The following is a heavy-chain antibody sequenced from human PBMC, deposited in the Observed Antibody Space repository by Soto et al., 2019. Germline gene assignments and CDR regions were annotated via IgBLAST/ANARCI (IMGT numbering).Heavy chain of an antibody. J-gene: IGHJ4*02. V-gene: IGHV4-31*03. Sequence: SETLSLTCSVSGGSISRGAYFWTWIRQFPGKGLEWIAYISYTGATYYNPSLKSRVTILADTSKNQFSLKLSSVTSADTAVYYCARGGPVSVSPAWQLLGYFDYWGQGTLVTVSS. CDR1: GGSISRGAYF. CDR3: ARGGPVSVSPAWQLLGYFDY. D-gene: IGHD2-15*01. CDR2: ISYTGAT.